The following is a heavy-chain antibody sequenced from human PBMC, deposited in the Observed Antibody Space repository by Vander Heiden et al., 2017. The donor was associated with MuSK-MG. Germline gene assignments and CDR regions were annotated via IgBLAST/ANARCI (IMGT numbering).Heavy chain of an antibody. V-gene: IGHV1-69*04. CDR2: IIPILGIA. J-gene: IGHJ4*02. Sequence: QVQLVQSGAEVKKPGSSVKVSCKASGGTFSSYAISWVRQAPGQGLEWMGRIIPILGIANYAKKFQGRVTITADKSTSTAYRELSSLRSEETAVYYCARVQVDDDDSSGYLHFDYWGQGTMVTVYS. CDR1: GGTFSSYA. D-gene: IGHD3-22*01. CDR3: ARVQVDDDDSSGYLHFDY.